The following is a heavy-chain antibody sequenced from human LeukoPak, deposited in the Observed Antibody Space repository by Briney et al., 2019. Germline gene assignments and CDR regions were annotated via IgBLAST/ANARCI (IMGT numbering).Heavy chain of an antibody. Sequence: GEALKISCQASGYSFTSSWIGWARQMPGKGLEWMAIINPGDSDTRYSPSFQGQVTISADKSISTVYLQWGRLQASDTAMYYCARQPGAGWFDPWGQGTLVTVPS. D-gene: IGHD3-10*01. CDR1: GYSFTSSW. CDR2: INPGDSDT. J-gene: IGHJ5*02. V-gene: IGHV5-51*01. CDR3: ARQPGAGWFDP.